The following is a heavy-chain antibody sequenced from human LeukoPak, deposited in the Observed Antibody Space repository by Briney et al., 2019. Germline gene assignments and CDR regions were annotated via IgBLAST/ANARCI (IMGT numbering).Heavy chain of an antibody. J-gene: IGHJ6*03. CDR1: GFTLSSYA. D-gene: IGHD7-27*01. CDR3: GKDAPGPYYYHMDV. CDR2: ISGSGGST. V-gene: IGHV3-23*01. Sequence: GGSLTLSCAASGFTLSSYAMSWVRQAPGKGLEWVSAISGSGGSTYYEDSVKGRFTITRENSKNTLYLQMNSLRAEDTAVYYCGKDAPGPYYYHMDVWGKGTTVTVSS.